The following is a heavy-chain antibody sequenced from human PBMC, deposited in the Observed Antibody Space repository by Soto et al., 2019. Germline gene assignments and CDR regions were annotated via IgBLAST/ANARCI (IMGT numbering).Heavy chain of an antibody. CDR2: IYYSGST. J-gene: IGHJ3*02. D-gene: IGHD6-13*01. Sequence: DTLSLTCTVSCGSISSYYWSWIRQPPGKGLEWIGYIYYSGSTNYNPSLKSRVTISVDTSKNQFSLKLSSVTAADTAVYYCARESAAVNAFDIWGQGTMVTVSS. CDR1: CGSISSYY. CDR3: ARESAAVNAFDI. V-gene: IGHV4-59*01.